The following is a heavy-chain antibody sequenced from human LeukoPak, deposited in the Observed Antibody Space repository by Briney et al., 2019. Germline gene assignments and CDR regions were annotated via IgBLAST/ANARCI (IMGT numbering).Heavy chain of an antibody. J-gene: IGHJ5*02. CDR2: INHSGST. CDR3: ARDLGPDENWFDP. D-gene: IGHD3-16*01. CDR1: GGSFSGYY. V-gene: IGHV4-34*01. Sequence: SETLSLTCAVYGGSFSGYYWSWIRQPPGKGLEWIGEINHSGSTNYNPSLKSRVTISVDTSKNQFSLKLSSVTAADTAVYYCARDLGPDENWFDPWGQGTLVTVSS.